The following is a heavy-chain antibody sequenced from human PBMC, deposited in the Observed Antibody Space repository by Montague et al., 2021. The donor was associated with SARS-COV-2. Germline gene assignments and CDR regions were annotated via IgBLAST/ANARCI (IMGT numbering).Heavy chain of an antibody. V-gene: IGHV4-31*03. CDR1: GGSISSGGYY. CDR3: ARAPATIFGVVKQIDY. D-gene: IGHD3-3*01. Sequence: TLSLTCTVSGGSISSGGYYWSWIRQHPGKGLEWIGYIYYSGSTYYNPSLKSRGTISVDTSKNQFSLRLSSVAAADTAVYYCARAPATIFGVVKQIDYWGQGTLVTVSS. CDR2: IYYSGST. J-gene: IGHJ4*02.